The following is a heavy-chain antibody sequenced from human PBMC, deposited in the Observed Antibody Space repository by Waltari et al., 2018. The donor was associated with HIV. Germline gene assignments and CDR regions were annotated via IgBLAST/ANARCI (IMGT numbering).Heavy chain of an antibody. V-gene: IGHV1-45*02. D-gene: IGHD3-10*01. CDR2: ITPFNGNT. J-gene: IGHJ6*02. CDR3: ARSRDYGSGKDYDMDV. Sequence: QMQLVQSGAEVKKTGSSVKVSCKASGYTFTYRHLHWVRQAPEQALEWMGWITPFNGNTNYAQKFQDRVTITRDRSMSTAYMELSSLRFEDTAMYYCARSRDYGSGKDYDMDVWGQGTTVTVSS. CDR1: GYTFTYRH.